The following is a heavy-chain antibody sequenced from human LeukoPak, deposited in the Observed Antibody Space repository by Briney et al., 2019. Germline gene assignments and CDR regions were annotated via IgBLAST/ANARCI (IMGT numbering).Heavy chain of an antibody. V-gene: IGHV3-11*01. J-gene: IGHJ4*02. CDR2: ISSSGGTI. CDR1: GFTFSDYY. Sequence: GGSLRLSCAASGFTFSDYYMTWNRQAPGKGLEWVSYISSSGGTIYYADSVKGRFTISRDNAKNLLYLQMNSLRVEDTAVYYCARDGWFGELDKDHFDYWGQGTLVTVSS. D-gene: IGHD3-10*01. CDR3: ARDGWFGELDKDHFDY.